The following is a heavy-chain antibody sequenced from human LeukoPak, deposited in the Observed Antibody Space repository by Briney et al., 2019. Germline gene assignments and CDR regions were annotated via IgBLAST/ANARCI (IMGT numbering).Heavy chain of an antibody. Sequence: ASVTVSCKASGYTFTSYYMHWVRQAPGQGLEWMGIINPSGGSTSYAQKFQGRVTMTRDTSTSTVYMELSSLRSEDTAVYYCARSTPHRYFDLWGRGTLVTVSS. V-gene: IGHV1-46*01. J-gene: IGHJ2*01. D-gene: IGHD5/OR15-5a*01. CDR1: GYTFTSYY. CDR3: ARSTPHRYFDL. CDR2: INPSGGST.